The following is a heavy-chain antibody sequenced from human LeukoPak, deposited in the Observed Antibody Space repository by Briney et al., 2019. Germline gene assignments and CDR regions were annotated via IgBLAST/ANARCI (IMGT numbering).Heavy chain of an antibody. J-gene: IGHJ4*02. CDR1: GFTFSDHH. CDR2: SKDKANRYTT. CDR3: AKKRSGSNYPFDY. Sequence: GGSLGLSCAASGFTFSDHHMDWVRQAPGKGLEWVGRSKDKANRYTTEYAASVKGRFTISRDDSKKSVYLQMNSLKTEDTAVYYCAKKRSGSNYPFDYWGQGTLVTVSS. V-gene: IGHV3-72*01. D-gene: IGHD1-26*01.